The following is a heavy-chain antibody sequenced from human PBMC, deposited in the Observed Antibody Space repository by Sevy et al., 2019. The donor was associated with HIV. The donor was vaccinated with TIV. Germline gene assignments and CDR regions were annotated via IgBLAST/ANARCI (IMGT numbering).Heavy chain of an antibody. J-gene: IGHJ6*02. CDR2: ISYHGRDK. Sequence: GSLRLSCVVSGFTFTTSGMHWVRQAPGKGLEWVAVISYHGRDKFYADSVKGRFTISRDNSENILYLHMNSLRIEDTAVYYCAKDFTGYNGMDVWGQGTMVTVSS. V-gene: IGHV3-30*18. D-gene: IGHD3-9*01. CDR1: GFTFTTSG. CDR3: AKDFTGYNGMDV.